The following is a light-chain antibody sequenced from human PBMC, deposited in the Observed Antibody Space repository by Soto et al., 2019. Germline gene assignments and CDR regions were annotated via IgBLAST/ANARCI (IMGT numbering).Light chain of an antibody. CDR2: GAS. CDR1: ERIYSAY. J-gene: IGKJ1*01. CDR3: QQYDSSPRT. Sequence: EVVLTQSPGTLSLSRGERATLSCRASERIYSAYLGWYQQKPGQGPRLLLYGASSRATGIPDRFSGSGSGTYFTLTISRLESEDIAVYYCQQYDSSPRTFGQGTKVDNK. V-gene: IGKV3-20*01.